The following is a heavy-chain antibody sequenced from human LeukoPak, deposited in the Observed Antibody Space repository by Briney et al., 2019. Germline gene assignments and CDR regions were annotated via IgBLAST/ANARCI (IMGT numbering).Heavy chain of an antibody. J-gene: IGHJ4*02. V-gene: IGHV5-51*01. CDR1: GNSFKNHS. D-gene: IGHD3-10*01. Sequence: GESLKISCKGSGNSFKNHSIAWVRQMPGKGLKWMGIIYPGDSETRYSPSFQGQVTISADKSISTVYLQWSSLEASDTAMYYCARRSTVIRGVLEEAFDYWGQGTLVTVSS. CDR2: IYPGDSET. CDR3: ARRSTVIRGVLEEAFDY.